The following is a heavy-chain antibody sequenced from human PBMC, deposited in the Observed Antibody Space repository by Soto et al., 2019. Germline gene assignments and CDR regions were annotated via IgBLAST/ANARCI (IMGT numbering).Heavy chain of an antibody. V-gene: IGHV3-30*18. CDR2: ISYDGSNK. J-gene: IGHJ4*02. CDR3: AKDLVHSYYDSSGIDY. Sequence: PAGSLRLSCAASGFTFSSYGMHWVRQAPGKGLEWVAVISYDGSNKYYADSVKNRFTISGDDSKNTLDLQMNRLRAEDAAVYYCAKDLVHSYYDSSGIDYWGQGTVVTVYS. CDR1: GFTFSSYG. D-gene: IGHD3-22*01.